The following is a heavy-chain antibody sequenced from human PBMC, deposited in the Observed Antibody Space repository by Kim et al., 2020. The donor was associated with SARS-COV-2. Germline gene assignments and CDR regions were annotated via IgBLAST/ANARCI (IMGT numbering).Heavy chain of an antibody. Sequence: GGSLRLSCAASGFTFSSYAIHWVRQAPGKGLEYVSAISSNGGSTYYANSVKGRFTISRDNSKSTLYLQMGSLRAEDMAVYYCARGGGSDYRYYYYYMDVWGKGTTVTVSS. CDR3: ARGGGSDYRYYYYYMDV. CDR1: GFTFSSYA. CDR2: ISSNGGST. J-gene: IGHJ6*03. D-gene: IGHD5-12*01. V-gene: IGHV3-64*01.